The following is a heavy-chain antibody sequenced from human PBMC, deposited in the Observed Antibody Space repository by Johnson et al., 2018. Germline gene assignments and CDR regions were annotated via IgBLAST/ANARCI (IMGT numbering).Heavy chain of an antibody. Sequence: QVQLQESGPGLVKPSETLSLTCTVSGGSISSYYWSWIRQPPGKGLEWIAYISSSGSTNYNPSLESRVTISVDTSKNQFALKLSSGTAADTAVYYCARHAVNYFYYMDVWGKGTTVTVSS. CDR3: ARHAVNYFYYMDV. CDR2: ISSSGST. V-gene: IGHV4-59*01. D-gene: IGHD4-17*01. CDR1: GGSISSYY. J-gene: IGHJ6*03.